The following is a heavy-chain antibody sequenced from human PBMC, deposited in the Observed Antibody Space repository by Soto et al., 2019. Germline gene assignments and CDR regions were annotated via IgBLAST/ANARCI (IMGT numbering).Heavy chain of an antibody. J-gene: IGHJ5*02. V-gene: IGHV1-8*01. D-gene: IGHD5-12*01. Sequence: KFQGRVTMTRNTSISTAYMELSSLRSEDTAVYYCARGGDGYLDWFDPWGQGTPVTVSS. CDR3: ARGGDGYLDWFDP.